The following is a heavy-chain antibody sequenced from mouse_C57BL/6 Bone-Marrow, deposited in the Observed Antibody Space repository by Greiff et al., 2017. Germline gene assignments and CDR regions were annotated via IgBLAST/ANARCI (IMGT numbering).Heavy chain of an antibody. CDR2: ISSGGSYT. V-gene: IGHV5-6*01. CDR3: ASSYDYDGAWFAY. D-gene: IGHD2-4*01. J-gene: IGHJ3*01. CDR1: GFTFSSYG. Sequence: EVHLVESGGDLVKPGGSLKLSCAASGFTFSSYGMSWVRQTPDKRLEWVATISSGGSYTYYPDSVKGRFTISRDNAKNTLDLQMSSLKSEDTAMYYCASSYDYDGAWFAYWGQGTLVTVSA.